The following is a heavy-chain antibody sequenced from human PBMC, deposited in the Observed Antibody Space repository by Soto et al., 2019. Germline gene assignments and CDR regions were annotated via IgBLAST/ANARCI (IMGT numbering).Heavy chain of an antibody. CDR2: VSVSGGIT. V-gene: IGHV3-23*01. CDR3: AKVTGGSGSDF. D-gene: IGHD3-10*01. CDR1: GFIFSTYV. Sequence: EVQLLESGGGLVQPGGSLRLSCAASGFIFSTYVMTWVRQAPGKGLEWVSSVSVSGGITYYADSVKGRLTISRDNSKNMLYLQMNSLRAEDTVVYYCAKVTGGSGSDFWGQGTLVTVSS. J-gene: IGHJ4*02.